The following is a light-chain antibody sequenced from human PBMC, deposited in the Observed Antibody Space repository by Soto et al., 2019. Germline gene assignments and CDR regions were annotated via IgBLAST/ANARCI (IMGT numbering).Light chain of an antibody. Sequence: VVALSPHTIPLSRGKIDTLSGRASQSVRSNLAWYQHKPGQAPRLLIYDGSTRALGIPARFSGSESGTEFTLTISSLQSEDFAVYFCQQYEYSPIALGQGTRLDI. J-gene: IGKJ5*01. CDR2: DGS. CDR1: QSVRSN. V-gene: IGKV3-15*01. CDR3: QQYEYSPIA.